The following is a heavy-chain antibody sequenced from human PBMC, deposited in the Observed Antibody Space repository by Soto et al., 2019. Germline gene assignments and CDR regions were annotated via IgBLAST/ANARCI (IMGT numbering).Heavy chain of an antibody. D-gene: IGHD5-18*01. J-gene: IGHJ4*02. Sequence: PGGSLRLSCAASGFTFSSYGMHWVRQAPGKGLEWVAVISYDGSNKYYADSVKGRFTISRDNSKNTLYLQMNSLRAEDTAVYYCAKDLYSYALISLDYWGQGTPVTVSS. CDR3: AKDLYSYALISLDY. CDR2: ISYDGSNK. CDR1: GFTFSSYG. V-gene: IGHV3-30*18.